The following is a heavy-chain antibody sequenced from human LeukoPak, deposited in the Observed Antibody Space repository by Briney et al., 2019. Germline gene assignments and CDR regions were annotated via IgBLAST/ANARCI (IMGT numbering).Heavy chain of an antibody. CDR3: ARVRRFNGPYNVYFDY. D-gene: IGHD2-8*01. V-gene: IGHV4-59*01. Sequence: SETLSLTCTVSGGSISSYYWSRIRQPPGKGLEWIGYMQYTGSTNYNPSLKSRVTISLDSSNSQLSLKLKSVTAADTAVYFCARVRRFNGPYNVYFDYWGQGTLVTVSS. J-gene: IGHJ4*02. CDR1: GGSISSYY. CDR2: MQYTGST.